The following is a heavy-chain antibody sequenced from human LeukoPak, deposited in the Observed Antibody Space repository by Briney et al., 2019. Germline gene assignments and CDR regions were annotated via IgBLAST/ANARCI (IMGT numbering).Heavy chain of an antibody. D-gene: IGHD1-26*01. CDR2: IYSGGST. J-gene: IGHJ3*02. CDR3: ALALSGSYYPDAFDI. CDR1: GFTFSSYS. Sequence: GGSLRLSCAASGFTFSSYSMNWVRQAPGKGLEWVSVIYSGGSTYYADSVKGRFTISRDNSKNTLYLQMNSLRAEDTAVYYCALALSGSYYPDAFDIWGQGTMVTVSS. V-gene: IGHV3-53*01.